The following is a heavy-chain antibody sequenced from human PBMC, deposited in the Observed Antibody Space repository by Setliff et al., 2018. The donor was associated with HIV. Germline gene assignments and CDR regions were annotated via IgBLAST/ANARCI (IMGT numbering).Heavy chain of an antibody. CDR2: IYYSGST. Sequence: PSETLSLTCTVSGGSISSGGYYWSWIRQHPGKGLEWIGYIYYSGSTYYNPSLKSRVTISVDTSKNQFSLKLSSVTAADTAMYFCARESRNDFWSGYYRTFDIWGQGTMFTVS. CDR1: GGSISSGGYY. D-gene: IGHD3-3*01. CDR3: ARESRNDFWSGYYRTFDI. J-gene: IGHJ3*02. V-gene: IGHV4-31*03.